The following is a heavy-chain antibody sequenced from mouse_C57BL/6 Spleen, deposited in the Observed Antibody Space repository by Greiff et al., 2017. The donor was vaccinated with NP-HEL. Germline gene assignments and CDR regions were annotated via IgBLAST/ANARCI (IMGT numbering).Heavy chain of an antibody. Sequence: EVMLVESGGGLVQPGGSLKLSCAASGFTFSDYYMYWVRQTPDKRLEWVATISSGGSYTYYPDSVKGRFTISRDNAKNTLYLQMSSLKSEDTAMYYCARDDGSFDYWGQGTTLTVSS. V-gene: IGHV5-4*02. CDR1: GFTFSDYY. J-gene: IGHJ2*01. CDR2: ISSGGSYT. CDR3: ARDDGSFDY.